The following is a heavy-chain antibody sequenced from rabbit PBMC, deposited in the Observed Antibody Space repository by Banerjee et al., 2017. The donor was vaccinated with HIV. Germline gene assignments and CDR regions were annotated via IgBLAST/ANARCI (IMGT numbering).Heavy chain of an antibody. J-gene: IGHJ6*01. D-gene: IGHD6-1*01. CDR3: ARSYTYDYAVGDGMDL. Sequence: QSLEESGGDLVKPEGSLTLTCKGSGFDFSSGYYMCWVRQAPGKGLEWIACIGVVSGSTYYAGWAKGRFTISKASSTTVTLQMTSLTAADTATYFCARSYTYDYAVGDGMDLWGPGTLVTVS. V-gene: IGHV1S40*01. CDR1: GFDFSSGYY. CDR2: IGVVSGST.